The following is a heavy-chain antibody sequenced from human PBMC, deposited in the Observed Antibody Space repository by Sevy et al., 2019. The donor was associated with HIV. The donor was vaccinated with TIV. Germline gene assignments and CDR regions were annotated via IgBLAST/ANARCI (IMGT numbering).Heavy chain of an antibody. D-gene: IGHD6-19*01. CDR2: IYYSGTT. Sequence: SETLSLTCSVSGGSVTGYFWSWIRQPPGKGLEWIAYIYYSGTTIYNPSLKSRVTISVDTSRSQFSLKLSSVTAADTVMYFCARHAAVATSSFDFWGQGTLVTVSS. CDR3: ARHAAVATSSFDF. CDR1: GGSVTGYF. J-gene: IGHJ5*01. V-gene: IGHV4-59*08.